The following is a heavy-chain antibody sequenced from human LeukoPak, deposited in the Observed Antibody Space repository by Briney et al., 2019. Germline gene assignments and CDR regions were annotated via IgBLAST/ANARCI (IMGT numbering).Heavy chain of an antibody. V-gene: IGHV3-21*01. Sequence: KTGGSLRLSCAASGFTFSSYSMNWVRQAPGKGLEWVSSISSSSSYIYYADSVKGRFTISRDNAKNSLYLQMNSLRAEDTAVYYCARGMDADYDFWSGYPYYFDYWGQGTLATVSS. CDR2: ISSSSSYI. CDR3: ARGMDADYDFWSGYPYYFDY. D-gene: IGHD3-3*01. CDR1: GFTFSSYS. J-gene: IGHJ4*02.